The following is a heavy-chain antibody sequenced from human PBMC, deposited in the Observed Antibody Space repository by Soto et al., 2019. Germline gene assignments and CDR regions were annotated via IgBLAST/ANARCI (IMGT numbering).Heavy chain of an antibody. CDR3: ARIHPHRYCSGGSCYSVNYYYGMDV. V-gene: IGHV2-26*01. CDR1: GFSLSNARMG. J-gene: IGHJ6*02. Sequence: SGPTLVNPTETLTLTCTVSGFSLSNARMGVSWIRQPPGKALEWLAHIFSNDEKSYSTSLKSRLTISKDTSKSQVVLTMTNMDPVDTATYYCARIHPHRYCSGGSCYSVNYYYGMDVWGQGTTVTVSS. CDR2: IFSNDEK. D-gene: IGHD2-15*01.